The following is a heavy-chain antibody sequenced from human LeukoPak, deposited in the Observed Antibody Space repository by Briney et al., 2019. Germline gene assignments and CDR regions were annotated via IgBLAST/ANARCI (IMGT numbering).Heavy chain of an antibody. J-gene: IGHJ4*02. CDR2: ISYDGSNK. D-gene: IGHD3-10*01. V-gene: IGHV3-30-3*01. CDR1: GFTFSIYA. CDR3: ARDGSSFPYYFDF. Sequence: GRSLRLSCAASGFTFSIYAMHWVRQAPGKGLEWVAVISYDGSNKYYEDSAKGRFTISRDNSKKTLYLQMNILRAEDRAVYYCARDGSSFPYYFDFWGQGTLVTVSS.